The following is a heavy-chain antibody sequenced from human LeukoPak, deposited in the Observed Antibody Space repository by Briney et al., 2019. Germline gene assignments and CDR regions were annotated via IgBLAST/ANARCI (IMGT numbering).Heavy chain of an antibody. V-gene: IGHV3-23*01. D-gene: IGHD6-13*01. CDR2: ISGSGGST. Sequence: PGGSLRLPCAASGFTFSSYAMSWVRQAPGKGLEWVSAISGSGGSTYYADSVKGRFTISRDNSKNTLYLQMNSLRAEDTAVYYCAKWDLIAAAGTLDYWGQGTLVTVSS. CDR1: GFTFSSYA. CDR3: AKWDLIAAAGTLDY. J-gene: IGHJ4*02.